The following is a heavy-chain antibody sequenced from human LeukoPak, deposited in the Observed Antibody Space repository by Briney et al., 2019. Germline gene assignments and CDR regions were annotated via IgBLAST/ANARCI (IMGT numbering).Heavy chain of an antibody. J-gene: IGHJ4*02. D-gene: IGHD3-3*01. Sequence: GGSLRLSCAASGFTFSSYAMSWVRQAPGKGLEWVSAISGSGGSTYYADSVKGRFTISRDNSKNTLYLQMNSLRAEDTAVYYCAKDRSAEYFWSGYSDYWGQGTLVTVSS. V-gene: IGHV3-23*01. CDR3: AKDRSAEYFWSGYSDY. CDR1: GFTFSSYA. CDR2: ISGSGGST.